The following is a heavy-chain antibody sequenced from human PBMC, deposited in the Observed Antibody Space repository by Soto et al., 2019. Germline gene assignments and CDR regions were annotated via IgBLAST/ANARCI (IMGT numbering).Heavy chain of an antibody. V-gene: IGHV1-24*01. J-gene: IGHJ4*02. CDR3: ATGLARLYGDYGY. Sequence: QVQLVQSGAEVKKPGASVKVSCKVSGYTLTELSMHWVRQAPVKGLEWMGGFDPEDGETIYAQKFQGRVTITEDTSTDTAYMELSILRSEDTAVYYCATGLARLYGDYGYWGQGTLVTVSS. CDR2: FDPEDGET. D-gene: IGHD4-17*01. CDR1: GYTLTELS.